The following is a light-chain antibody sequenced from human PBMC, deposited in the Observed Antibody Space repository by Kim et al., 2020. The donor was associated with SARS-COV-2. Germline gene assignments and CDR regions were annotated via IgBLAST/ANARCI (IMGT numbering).Light chain of an antibody. V-gene: IGLV3-9*01. CDR2: RDS. J-gene: IGLJ2*01. CDR3: QVWDSSTARV. CDR1: NIGSKT. Sequence: SYELTQPLSVSVALGQTATITCGGNNIGSKTVHWYQQKPGQAPVLVIYRDSSRPSGIPERFSGSNSGNTATLTISRAQAGDEAEYYCQVWDSSTARVFGG.